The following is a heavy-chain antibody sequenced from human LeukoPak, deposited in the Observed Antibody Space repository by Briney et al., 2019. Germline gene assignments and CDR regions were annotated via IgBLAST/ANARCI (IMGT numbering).Heavy chain of an antibody. CDR2: INHSGST. CDR3: ARGKGETSSSYYFDY. D-gene: IGHD6-6*01. CDR1: GGSFSGYY. Sequence: SETLSLTCAVYGGSFSGYYWSWIRQPPVKGLEWIGEINHSGSTNYNPSLKSRVTISVDTSKNQFSLKLSSVTAADTAVYYCARGKGETSSSYYFDYWGQGTLVTVSS. V-gene: IGHV4-34*01. J-gene: IGHJ4*02.